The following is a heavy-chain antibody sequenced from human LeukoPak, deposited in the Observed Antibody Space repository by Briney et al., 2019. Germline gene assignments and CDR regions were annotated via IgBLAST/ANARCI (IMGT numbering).Heavy chain of an antibody. CDR2: INHSGST. Sequence: SETLSLTCAVYGGSFSGYYWSWIRQPPGKGLEWIGEINHSGSTNYNPSLTSRVTISVDTSKNQFSLKLSSVTAADTAVYYCARHDYGDYPFDYWGQGTLVTVSS. J-gene: IGHJ4*02. D-gene: IGHD4-17*01. CDR1: GGSFSGYY. CDR3: ARHDYGDYPFDY. V-gene: IGHV4-34*01.